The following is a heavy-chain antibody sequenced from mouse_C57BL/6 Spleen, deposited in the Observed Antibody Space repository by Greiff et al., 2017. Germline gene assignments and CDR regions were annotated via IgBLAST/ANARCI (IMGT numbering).Heavy chain of an antibody. CDR1: GYSFTDYN. D-gene: IGHD1-1*01. CDR2: INPNYGTT. V-gene: IGHV1-39*01. J-gene: IGHJ4*01. Sequence: VQLKQSGPELVKPGASVKISCKASGYSFTDYNMNWVKQSNGKSLEWIGVINPNYGTTSYNQKFKGKATLTVDQSSSTAYMQLNSLTSEDSAVYYCARGITPVPCDYAMDYWGQGTSVTVSS. CDR3: ARGITPVPCDYAMDY.